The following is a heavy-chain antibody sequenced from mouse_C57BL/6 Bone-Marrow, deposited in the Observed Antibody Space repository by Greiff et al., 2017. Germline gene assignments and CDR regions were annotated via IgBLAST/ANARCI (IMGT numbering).Heavy chain of an antibody. D-gene: IGHD4-1*01. CDR2: IYPGSGNT. Sequence: QVQLQESGPELVKPGASVKISCKASGYSFTSYYIHWVKQRPGQGLEWIGWIYPGSGNTKYNQKFKGKATLTADTSSSTAYMQLSSLTSEDSAVXCCGKWGTGTWFAYWGQGTLVTVSA. J-gene: IGHJ3*01. CDR1: GYSFTSYY. V-gene: IGHV1-66*01. CDR3: GKWGTGTWFAY.